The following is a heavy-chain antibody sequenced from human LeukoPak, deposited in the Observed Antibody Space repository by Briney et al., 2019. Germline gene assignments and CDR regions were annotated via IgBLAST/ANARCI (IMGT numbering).Heavy chain of an antibody. V-gene: IGHV3-30*03. CDR2: ISYGGSNK. CDR1: GFTFSSYS. D-gene: IGHD3-22*01. J-gene: IGHJ4*02. Sequence: GGSLRLSCAASGFTFSSYSMNWVRQAPGKGLEWVAVISYGGSNKYYADSVKGRFTISRDNSKNTLYLQMNSLRAEDTAVYYCARDQDYYYDSSGIDYWGQGTLVTVSS. CDR3: ARDQDYYYDSSGIDY.